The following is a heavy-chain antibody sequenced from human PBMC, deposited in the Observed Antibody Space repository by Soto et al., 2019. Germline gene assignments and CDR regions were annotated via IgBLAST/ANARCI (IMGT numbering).Heavy chain of an antibody. D-gene: IGHD6-19*01. CDR3: ARTTAVAGTPEFDY. CDR1: GFTFSAYG. V-gene: IGHV3-30*03. CDR2: ISHDGSNT. Sequence: LRLSCAASGFTFSAYGIHWVRQAPGKGLEWVAVISHDGSNTNYADSVKGRFTFSRDNSKDTVYLQMNSLRAEDTAVYYCARTTAVAGTPEFDYWGQGALVTVSS. J-gene: IGHJ4*02.